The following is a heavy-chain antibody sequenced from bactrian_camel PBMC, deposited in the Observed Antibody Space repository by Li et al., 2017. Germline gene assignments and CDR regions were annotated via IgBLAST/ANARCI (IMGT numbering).Heavy chain of an antibody. V-gene: IGHV3-2*01. CDR1: GFTFSSWY. CDR2: INSDGSTT. CDR3: ATRYGGRGTSDLGY. D-gene: IGHD6*01. Sequence: HVQLVESGGGSVQAGGSLRLSCAASGFTFSSWYMAWVRQAPGKGLEWVSEINSDGSTTYYADSVKGRFTISRDNAKNTVYLQMNSLKSEDTALYYCATRYGGRGTSDLGYWGQGTQVTVS. J-gene: IGHJ6*01.